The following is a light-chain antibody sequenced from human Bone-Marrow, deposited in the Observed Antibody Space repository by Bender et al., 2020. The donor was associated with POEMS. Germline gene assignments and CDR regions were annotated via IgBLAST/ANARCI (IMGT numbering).Light chain of an antibody. Sequence: QSVLTQPPSASGTPGQRVTISCSGGSSNIGAHAVNWYQHLPGTAPKLLIYSSHRRPSEVPDRFSASRSGTSASLAISGLQSEDDADYYCAVWDDSLNGWVFGGGTKLTVL. CDR2: SSH. J-gene: IGLJ3*02. CDR3: AVWDDSLNGWV. CDR1: SSNIGAHA. V-gene: IGLV1-44*01.